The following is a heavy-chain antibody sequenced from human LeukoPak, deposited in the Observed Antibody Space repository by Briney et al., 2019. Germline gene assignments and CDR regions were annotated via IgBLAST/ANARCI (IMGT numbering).Heavy chain of an antibody. Sequence: GGSLRLSCAASGFTFSSYWMNWVRQAPGKGLEWVSYISSSSSTIYYADSVKGRFTISRDNAKNSLYLQMNSLRAEDTAVYYCARVPGYYDSSGLFDYWGQGTLVTVSS. J-gene: IGHJ4*02. D-gene: IGHD3-22*01. CDR1: GFTFSSYW. CDR2: ISSSSSTI. V-gene: IGHV3-48*01. CDR3: ARVPGYYDSSGLFDY.